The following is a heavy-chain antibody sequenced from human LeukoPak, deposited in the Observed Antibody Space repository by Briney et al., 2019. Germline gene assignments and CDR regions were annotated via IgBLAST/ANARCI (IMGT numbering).Heavy chain of an antibody. CDR3: ARPLTYSSTLYFDY. V-gene: IGHV3-48*04. J-gene: IGHJ4*02. CDR1: GFTFSSYS. CDR2: ISSSSSTI. Sequence: GGSLRLSCAASGFTFSSYSMNWVRQAPGKGLEWVSYISSSSSTIYYADSVKGRFTISRDNAKNSLYLQMNSLRAEDTAVYYRARPLTYSSTLYFDYWGQGTLVTVSS. D-gene: IGHD6-13*01.